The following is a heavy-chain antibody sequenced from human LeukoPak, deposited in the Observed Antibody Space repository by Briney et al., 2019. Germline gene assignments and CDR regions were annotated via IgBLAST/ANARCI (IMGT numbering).Heavy chain of an antibody. CDR1: GYTFTSYS. J-gene: IGHJ4*02. D-gene: IGHD2-15*01. Sequence: ASVKVSCKASGYTFTSYSISWVRQAPGQGLEWMGWISAYNGNTNYAQRLQGRVTMTTDTSTSTAYMELRSLRSDDTAVYYCARESITPRYCSGGSCYGGLYYFDYWGQGTLVTVSS. CDR3: ARESITPRYCSGGSCYGGLYYFDY. V-gene: IGHV1-18*01. CDR2: ISAYNGNT.